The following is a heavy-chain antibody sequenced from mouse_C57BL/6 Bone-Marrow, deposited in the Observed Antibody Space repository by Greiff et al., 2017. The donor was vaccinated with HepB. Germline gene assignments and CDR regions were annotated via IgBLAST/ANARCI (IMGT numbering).Heavy chain of an antibody. J-gene: IGHJ2*01. V-gene: IGHV1-64*01. CDR1: GYTFTSYW. CDR2: IHPNSGST. Sequence: QVQLQQPGAELVKPGASVKLSCKASGYTFTSYWMHWVKQRPGQGLEWIGMIHPNSGSTNYNEKFKSKATFTADTSSNTAYMQLSSLTTEDSAIYYCARGSPHYWGQGTTLTVSS. CDR3: ARGSPHY. D-gene: IGHD1-1*01.